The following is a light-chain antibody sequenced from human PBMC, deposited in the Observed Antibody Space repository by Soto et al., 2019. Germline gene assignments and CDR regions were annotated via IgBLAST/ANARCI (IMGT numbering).Light chain of an antibody. CDR1: QSVGTK. CDR3: QQYNNWWT. V-gene: IGKV3-15*01. Sequence: IVVTQSPATVSLSPGESATLSCMASQSVGTKLAWYQQRLGQAPRLIIYSASTRATGITARFSGSGSGTEFTLTISSLQSEDSAVYYCQQYNNWWTFGQGTKVEIK. CDR2: SAS. J-gene: IGKJ1*01.